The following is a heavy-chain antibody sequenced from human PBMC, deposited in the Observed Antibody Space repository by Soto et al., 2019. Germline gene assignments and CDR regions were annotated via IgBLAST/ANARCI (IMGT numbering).Heavy chain of an antibody. CDR2: MNPNSGST. Sequence: QVQLVQSGAEVKKPGASVQVSCKASGYTFTSYDINWLRQATGQGLEWMGWMNPNSGSTDYARKYQGRVTMPRDTSVGTACRGRSSRRSEETAVYYYARGPRRRDDYDMDVWGKGTTVTVSS. D-gene: IGHD6-6*01. V-gene: IGHV1-8*01. CDR3: ARGPRRRDDYDMDV. J-gene: IGHJ6*03. CDR1: GYTFTSYD.